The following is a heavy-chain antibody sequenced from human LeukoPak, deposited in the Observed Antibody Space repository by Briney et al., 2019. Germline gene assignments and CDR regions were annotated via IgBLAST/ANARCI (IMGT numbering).Heavy chain of an antibody. CDR3: AKDRSSDSSGYYGMGDAFDI. CDR2: ISGSGGST. Sequence: GGSLRLSCAASGFTFSSYWMSWVRQAPGKGLEWVSAISGSGGSTYYADSVKGRFTISRDNSKNTLYLQMNSLRAEDTAVYYCAKDRSSDSSGYYGMGDAFDIWGQGTMVTVSS. CDR1: GFTFSSYW. V-gene: IGHV3-23*01. D-gene: IGHD3-22*01. J-gene: IGHJ3*02.